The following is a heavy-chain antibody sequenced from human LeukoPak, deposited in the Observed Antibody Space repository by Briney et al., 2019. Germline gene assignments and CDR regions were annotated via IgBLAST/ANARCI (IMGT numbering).Heavy chain of an antibody. CDR3: ARDSIAAVGYYYYYYMDV. V-gene: IGHV3-21*01. CDR2: ISSSGSYI. J-gene: IGHJ6*03. CDR1: GFTFSSYS. Sequence: PGGSLRLSCAASGFTFSSYSMNWVRQAPGKGLEWVSSISSSGSYIYYADSVKGRFTISRDNAKNSLYLQMNSLRAEDTAVYYCARDSIAAVGYYYYYYMDVWGKGTTVTVSS. D-gene: IGHD6-13*01.